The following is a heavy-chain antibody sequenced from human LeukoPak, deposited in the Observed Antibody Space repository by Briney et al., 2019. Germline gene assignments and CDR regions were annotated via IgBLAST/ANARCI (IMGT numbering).Heavy chain of an antibody. CDR2: IYSGGST. CDR1: GFTVSSNY. V-gene: IGHV3-66*01. J-gene: IGHJ6*03. CDR3: ARETGFTGSYCSGGSCSSYYYYYMDV. Sequence: GGSLRLSCAASGFTVSSNYMSWVRQAPGKGLEWVSVIYSGGSTYYADSVKGRFTISRDNSKNTLYLQMNSLRAEDTAVYYCARETGFTGSYCSGGSCSSYYYYYMDVWGKGTTVTISS. D-gene: IGHD2-15*01.